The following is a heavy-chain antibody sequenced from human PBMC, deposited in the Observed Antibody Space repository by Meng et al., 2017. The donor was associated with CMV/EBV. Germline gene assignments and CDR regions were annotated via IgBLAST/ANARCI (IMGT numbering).Heavy chain of an antibody. CDR3: ARVRGTFDY. Sequence: QARVSGPGLVHSSQTLSLTCIVSGGSIRSSSYYWGWIRQPTGKGLEWIGSIYYSGSTYYNPSLKSRVTISVDTSKNQFSLKLSSVTAADTAVYYCARVRGTFDYWGQGTLVTVSS. D-gene: IGHD3-16*01. J-gene: IGHJ4*02. CDR2: IYYSGST. V-gene: IGHV4-39*07. CDR1: GGSIRSSSYY.